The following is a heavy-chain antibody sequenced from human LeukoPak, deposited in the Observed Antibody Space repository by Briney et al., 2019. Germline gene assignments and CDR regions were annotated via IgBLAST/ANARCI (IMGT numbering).Heavy chain of an antibody. J-gene: IGHJ4*02. CDR1: RFTFSSYG. D-gene: IGHD3-22*01. Sequence: GSLRLSCAASRFTFSSYGMHWVRQTPGKGLEWVAFIRHDGSYQQYVDSVKGRFTVSRDNSKDTVYLQMNSLRTEDTAVYYCAKNRDSSDYPRDFDYWGQGTLVTVSS. CDR2: IRHDGSYQ. CDR3: AKNRDSSDYPRDFDY. V-gene: IGHV3-30*02.